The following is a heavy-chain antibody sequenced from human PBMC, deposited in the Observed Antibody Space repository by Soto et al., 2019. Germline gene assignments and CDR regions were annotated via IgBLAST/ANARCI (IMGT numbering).Heavy chain of an antibody. CDR2: VNPIVSMS. D-gene: IGHD3-10*01. CDR1: GDTFNFYS. J-gene: IGHJ4*02. CDR3: ATIYGSGYRAFDY. V-gene: IGHV1-69*04. Sequence: QVQLVQSGAEVKRPGSSVKVSCKASGDTFNFYSINWVRQAPGLGLEWMGRVNPIVSMSNYAQRFQGRVTMTADNSTSTAYMELSGLRSEDTAIYYCATIYGSGYRAFDYWGQGALVTVSS.